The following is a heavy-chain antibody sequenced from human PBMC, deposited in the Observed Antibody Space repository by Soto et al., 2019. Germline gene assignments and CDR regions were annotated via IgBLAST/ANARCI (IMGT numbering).Heavy chain of an antibody. CDR2: IYPGDSDT. CDR3: ARLPDSYGSYYFDY. V-gene: IGHV5-51*01. Sequence: LGESLKISCKGSGYSFTIYWIGWVRQMPGKGLEWMGIIYPGDSDTRYSPSFQGQVTISADKSISTAYLQWSSLKASDTAMYYCARLPDSYGSYYFDYWGQGTLVTVSS. D-gene: IGHD5-18*01. J-gene: IGHJ4*02. CDR1: GYSFTIYW.